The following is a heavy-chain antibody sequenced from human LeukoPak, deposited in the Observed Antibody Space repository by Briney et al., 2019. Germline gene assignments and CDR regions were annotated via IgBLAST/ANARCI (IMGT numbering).Heavy chain of an antibody. CDR2: ISYDGNDK. D-gene: IGHD3-22*01. Sequence: GGSLRLSCAASGITFSNYGMHWVRQAPGKGLEWMAVISYDGNDKYYVDSVKGRFTVSRDNSKNTLYLQMNSLRAEDTAVYYCAGRYDSSGYPLHWGQGTLVTVSS. J-gene: IGHJ4*02. CDR1: GITFSNYG. CDR3: AGRYDSSGYPLH. V-gene: IGHV3-30*03.